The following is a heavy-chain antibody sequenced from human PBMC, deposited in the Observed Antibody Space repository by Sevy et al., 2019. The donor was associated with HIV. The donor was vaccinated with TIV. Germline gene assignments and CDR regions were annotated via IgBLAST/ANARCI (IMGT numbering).Heavy chain of an antibody. CDR2: ISFYGSNK. J-gene: IGHJ6*02. V-gene: IGHV3-30*18. CDR3: AKDAFEVRGVLSSRGMPTYYHAMDL. D-gene: IGHD3-10*01. Sequence: GGSLRLSCAASGFTFGSYDMYWVRQTPGKGLEWVALISFYGSNKEYADSVKGRFTISRDNSKNKVYLQMSSLKPEETAVYYCAKDAFEVRGVLSSRGMPTYYHAMDLWGQGTTVTVSS. CDR1: GFTFGSYD.